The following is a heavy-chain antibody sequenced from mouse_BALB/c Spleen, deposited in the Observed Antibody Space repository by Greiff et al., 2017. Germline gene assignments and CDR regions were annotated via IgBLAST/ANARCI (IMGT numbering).Heavy chain of an antibody. Sequence: VQLQESGAELVKPGASVKLSCNASGYTFTSYYMYWVKQRPGQGLEWIGEINPSNGGTNFNEKFKSKATLTVDKSSSTAYMQLSSLTSEDSAVYYCTTATGAMDYWGQGTSVTVSS. CDR2: INPSNGGT. CDR1: GYTFTSYY. D-gene: IGHD1-2*01. CDR3: TTATGAMDY. J-gene: IGHJ4*01. V-gene: IGHV1S16*01.